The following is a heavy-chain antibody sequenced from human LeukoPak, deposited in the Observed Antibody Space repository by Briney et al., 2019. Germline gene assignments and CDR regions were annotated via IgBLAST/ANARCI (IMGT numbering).Heavy chain of an antibody. CDR3: ARGKGYCSSTSCLTPNWFDP. V-gene: IGHV1-18*01. Sequence: ASVKVSCKASGYTFTSYGISWVRQAPGQGLEWMGWISAYNGNTNYAQKFQGRVTMTRNTSISTAYMELSSLRSEDTAVYYCARGKGYCSSTSCLTPNWFDPWGQGTLVTVSS. D-gene: IGHD2-2*01. CDR2: ISAYNGNT. J-gene: IGHJ5*02. CDR1: GYTFTSYG.